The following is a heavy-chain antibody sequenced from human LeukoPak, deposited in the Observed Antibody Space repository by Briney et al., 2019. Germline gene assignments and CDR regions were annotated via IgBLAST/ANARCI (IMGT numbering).Heavy chain of an antibody. CDR2: ISSSSSYM. Sequence: GGSLRLSCAASGFTFSSYSMNWVRQAPGKGLEWVPSISSSSSYMYYADSVKGRFTISRDNAKNSLYLQMNSLRAEDTAVYYCARVGWELAYFDYWGQGTLVTVSS. V-gene: IGHV3-21*01. CDR3: ARVGWELAYFDY. D-gene: IGHD1-26*01. CDR1: GFTFSSYS. J-gene: IGHJ4*02.